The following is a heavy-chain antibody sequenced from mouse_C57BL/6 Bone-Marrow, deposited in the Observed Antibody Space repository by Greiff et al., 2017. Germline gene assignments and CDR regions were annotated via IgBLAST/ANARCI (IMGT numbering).Heavy chain of an antibody. CDR2: INPSTGGT. CDR3: ARRTAERFAY. D-gene: IGHD3-3*01. CDR1: GYSFTGNY. V-gene: IGHV1-42*01. J-gene: IGHJ3*01. Sequence: VQLKQSGPELVKPGASVKISCKASGYSFTGNYMNWVKQSPEKSLEWIGEINPSTGGTTYNQKFKAKATLTVDNSSSTAYLQLKSLTSANTPIYYCARRTAERFAYWGQGIWVTVSA.